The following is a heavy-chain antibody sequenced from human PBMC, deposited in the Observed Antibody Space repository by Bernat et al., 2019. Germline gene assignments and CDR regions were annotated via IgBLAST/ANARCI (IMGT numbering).Heavy chain of an antibody. V-gene: IGHV3-7*03. D-gene: IGHD2/OR15-2a*01. CDR2: IRQDGSET. J-gene: IGHJ6*03. CDR1: GFAFSNYW. Sequence: EVQLVESGGGLVQPGGSLRLSCAVSGFAFSNYWMSWVRQAPGKGLEWVANIRQDGSETYYVDSMRGRFTISRDNAKNSLYLQMNTLRAEDTAAYYCARVARIYNYYMDVWGKGTTVTVSS. CDR3: ARVARIYNYYMDV.